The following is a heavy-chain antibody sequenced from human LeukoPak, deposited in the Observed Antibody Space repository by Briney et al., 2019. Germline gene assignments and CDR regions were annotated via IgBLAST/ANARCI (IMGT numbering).Heavy chain of an antibody. CDR3: AGSSSIAARYFDY. CDR1: GGSISSYC. CDR2: IYYSGST. J-gene: IGHJ4*02. D-gene: IGHD6-6*01. Sequence: PSETLSLTCTVSGGSISSYCWSWIRQPPGKGLEWIGYIYYSGSTNYNPSLRSRVTISVDTSKNQFSLKLSSVTAADTAVYYCAGSSSIAARYFDYWGQGTLVTVSS. V-gene: IGHV4-59*01.